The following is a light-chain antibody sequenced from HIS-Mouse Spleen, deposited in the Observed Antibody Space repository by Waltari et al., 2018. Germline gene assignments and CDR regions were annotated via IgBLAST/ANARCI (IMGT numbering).Light chain of an antibody. J-gene: IGLJ3*02. CDR1: SSDVGSYNL. V-gene: IGLV2-23*01. Sequence: QSALTQPASVSGSPGQSITISCTGTSSDVGSYNLVPWYQQHPGKAHKLMIYEGSKRPSGVSNRFSGSKSGNTASLTISGLQAEDEADYYCCSYAGSSTWVFGAGTKLTVL. CDR2: EGS. CDR3: CSYAGSSTWV.